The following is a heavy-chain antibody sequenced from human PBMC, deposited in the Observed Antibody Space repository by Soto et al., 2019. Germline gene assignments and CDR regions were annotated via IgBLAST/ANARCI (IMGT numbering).Heavy chain of an antibody. V-gene: IGHV3-74*01. CDR2: INSDGSST. J-gene: IGHJ6*02. D-gene: IGHD6-13*01. CDR3: AREQQLVYYYGMDV. Sequence: GGSLRLSCAASGFTFSSYWMHWVRQAPGKGLVWVSRINSDGSSTSYADSVKGRFTISRDNAKNTLYLQMNSLRAEDTAVYYCAREQQLVYYYGMDVWGQGTTVTVSS. CDR1: GFTFSSYW.